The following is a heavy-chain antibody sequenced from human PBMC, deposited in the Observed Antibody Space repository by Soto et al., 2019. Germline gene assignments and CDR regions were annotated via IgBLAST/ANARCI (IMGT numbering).Heavy chain of an antibody. J-gene: IGHJ4*02. D-gene: IGHD1-1*01. CDR3: ARGSGIVALPGELEDVKYDY. CDR1: GQSFSGHS. CDR2: INESGST. V-gene: IGHV4-34*01. Sequence: QVQLQQWGAGLVKPSETLSLSCAVYGQSFSGHSWAWIRQPPGKGLEWIGEINESGSTYYNPSLKSRVTISTDTSKNQFSVELSSVSAADTAAYFCARGSGIVALPGELEDVKYDYWGQGTLVNVSS.